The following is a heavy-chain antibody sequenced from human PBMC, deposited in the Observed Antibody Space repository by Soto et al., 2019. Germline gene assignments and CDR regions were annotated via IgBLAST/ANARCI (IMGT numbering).Heavy chain of an antibody. CDR3: AKDDYGDDGFDY. CDR1: GGSISSSRYY. D-gene: IGHD4-17*01. V-gene: IGHV4-39*01. CDR2: IYYSGST. J-gene: IGHJ4*02. Sequence: PXETLSLTCTVSGGSISSSRYYWGWIRQPPGKGLEWIGSIYYSGSTYYNPSLKSRVTISVDTSKNQFPLKLSSVTAADTAVYYCAKDDYGDDGFDYWGQGTLVTVPS.